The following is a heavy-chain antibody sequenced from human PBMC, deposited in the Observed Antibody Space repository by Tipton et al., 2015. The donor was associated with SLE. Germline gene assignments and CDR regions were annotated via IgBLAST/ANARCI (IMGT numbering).Heavy chain of an antibody. J-gene: IGHJ2*01. Sequence: GSLRLSCAASGFTFSRFVMHWVRQAPGKGLEYVSAISTNGGSTYYADSVKGRFTISRDNSKNTLYLQMGSLRAEDMAVYYCARDSSDWYWSGYFDLWGRGTLVTVSS. V-gene: IGHV3-64*02. CDR1: GFTFSRFV. CDR2: ISTNGGST. D-gene: IGHD6-19*01. CDR3: ARDSSDWYWSGYFDL.